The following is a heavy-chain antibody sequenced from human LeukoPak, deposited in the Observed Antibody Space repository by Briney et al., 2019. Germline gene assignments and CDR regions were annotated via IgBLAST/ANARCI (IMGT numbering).Heavy chain of an antibody. D-gene: IGHD3-3*01. CDR1: GFTVSGDY. J-gene: IGHJ5*02. CDR2: IYSGGST. V-gene: IGHV3-53*01. Sequence: GGSLRLSCEVSGFTVSGDYMSWVRQAPGKGLEWVSVIYSGGSTYYADSVKGRFTISRDNSKNTLYLQMNSLRADDTAVYYCARHDWFDPWGQGTLVTVSS. CDR3: ARHDWFDP.